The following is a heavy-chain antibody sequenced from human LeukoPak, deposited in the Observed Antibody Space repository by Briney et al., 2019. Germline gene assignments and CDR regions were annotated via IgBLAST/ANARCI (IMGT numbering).Heavy chain of an antibody. J-gene: IGHJ4*02. D-gene: IGHD3-22*01. CDR3: AAGGYYDSSGSDY. Sequence: SVKVSCKASGFTFTSSAMQWVRQARGQRLEWIGWIVVGSGNTNYAQKFQERVTITRDMSTSTAYMELSSLRSEDTAVYYCAAGGYYDSSGSDYWGQGILVTVSS. CDR1: GFTFTSSA. CDR2: IVVGSGNT. V-gene: IGHV1-58*02.